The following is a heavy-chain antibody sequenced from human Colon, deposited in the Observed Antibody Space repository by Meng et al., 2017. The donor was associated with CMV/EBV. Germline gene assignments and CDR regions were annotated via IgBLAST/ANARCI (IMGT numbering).Heavy chain of an antibody. J-gene: IGHJ4*02. Sequence: SGEASGFTFSTFAMTWVRQAPGKGLEWVSFMYGVGSSAYYADSVKGRFTISRDNSKNTVYLQMNSLTAEDTAVYYCAKHVPFLEWFILDDWGQGTLVTVSS. CDR1: GFTFSTFA. V-gene: IGHV3-23*03. D-gene: IGHD3-3*01. CDR2: MYGVGSSA. CDR3: AKHVPFLEWFILDD.